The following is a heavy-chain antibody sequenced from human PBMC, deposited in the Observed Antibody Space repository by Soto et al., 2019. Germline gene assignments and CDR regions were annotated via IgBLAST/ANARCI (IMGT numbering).Heavy chain of an antibody. Sequence: SETLSLTWAVCRASLVEHYWAWIRQSPDKGLDWIGEVHPSGSTDYNPSLKSRLTLSLDTSKNQFSLKVASVTAADTAVYFCARGKPSGYRFGPRNFFYYGLEVWGPGTTVTVS. CDR1: RASLVEHY. J-gene: IGHJ6*02. V-gene: IGHV4-34*01. D-gene: IGHD5-18*01. CDR3: ARGKPSGYRFGPRNFFYYGLEV. CDR2: VHPSGST.